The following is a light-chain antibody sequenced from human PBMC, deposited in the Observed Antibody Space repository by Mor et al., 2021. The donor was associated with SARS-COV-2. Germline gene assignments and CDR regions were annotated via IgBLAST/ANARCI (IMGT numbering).Light chain of an antibody. V-gene: IGLV7-46*01. Sequence: AVTYAHDPYWFQQKPGQAPRTLIYAAINKDSWTPARFSGSLLGGKAALTLSGAQPEDEAEYYCLLSYGGVYVFGAGTKVTV. CDR1: AVTYAHD. CDR3: LLSYGGVYV. CDR2: AAI. J-gene: IGLJ1*01.